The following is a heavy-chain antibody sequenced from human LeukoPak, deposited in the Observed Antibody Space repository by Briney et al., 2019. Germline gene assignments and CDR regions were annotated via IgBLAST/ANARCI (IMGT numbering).Heavy chain of an antibody. D-gene: IGHD3-10*01. CDR3: ARIYGSGSYYDY. Sequence: GGSLRLSCAASGFIFSSYSMNWVRQAPGKGLEWVSSISSSSSYIYYADSVKGRFTISRDNAKTSLYLQMNSLRAEDTAVYYCARIYGSGSYYDYWGQGTLVPVSS. CDR1: GFIFSSYS. J-gene: IGHJ4*02. CDR2: ISSSSSYI. V-gene: IGHV3-21*01.